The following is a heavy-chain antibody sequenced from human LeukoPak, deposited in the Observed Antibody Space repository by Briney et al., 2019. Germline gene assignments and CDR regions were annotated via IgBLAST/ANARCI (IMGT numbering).Heavy chain of an antibody. CDR1: GFTFSSYS. CDR2: ISSSSSYI. Sequence: GGSLRLSCAASGFTFSSYSMNWVRQAPGKGLEWVSSISSSSSYIYYADSVKGRFTISRDNAKNSLYLQMNSLRAEDTAVYYRARDYIGTPYCGGDCYSREDYWGQGTLVTVSS. J-gene: IGHJ4*02. V-gene: IGHV3-21*01. CDR3: ARDYIGTPYCGGDCYSREDY. D-gene: IGHD2-21*02.